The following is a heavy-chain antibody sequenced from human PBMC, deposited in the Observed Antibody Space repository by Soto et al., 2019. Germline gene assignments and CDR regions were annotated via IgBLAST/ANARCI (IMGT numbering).Heavy chain of an antibody. CDR2: ISSSGGST. Sequence: GGSLRLSCAASGFTFSTYVMSWFRQAPGKGLEGVSTISSSGGSTYYADSMKGRFTISRDNAKNSLYLQMNSLRAEDTAVYYCARVYGGNFYYYYGMDVWGQGTTVTVSS. CDR3: ARVYGGNFYYYYGMDV. J-gene: IGHJ6*02. V-gene: IGHV3-23*01. D-gene: IGHD2-21*02. CDR1: GFTFSTYV.